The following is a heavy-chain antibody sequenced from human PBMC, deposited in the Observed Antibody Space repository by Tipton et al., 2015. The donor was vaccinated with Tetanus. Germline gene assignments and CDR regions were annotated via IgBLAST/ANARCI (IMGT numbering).Heavy chain of an antibody. J-gene: IGHJ4*02. V-gene: IGHV4-30-4*02. D-gene: IGHD3-10*01. CDR1: GGSISSDAHY. CDR2: ISNSGST. Sequence: TLSLTCSVSGGSISSDAHYWSWIRQPPGKGLEWIGYISNSGSTYYNPSLKSRVTISVDTSKSQFSLRLTSVTAADTAVYYCARSKLLWFGESLSGFDSWGQGTLVTVSA. CDR3: ARSKLLWFGESLSGFDS.